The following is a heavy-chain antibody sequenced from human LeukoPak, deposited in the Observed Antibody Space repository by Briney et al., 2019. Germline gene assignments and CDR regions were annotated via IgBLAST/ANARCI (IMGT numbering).Heavy chain of an antibody. D-gene: IGHD5-18*01. CDR3: ARGPFDSYGSSTLDY. Sequence: ASVKVSCTASGYTFTSYGISWVRQAPGQGLEWMGWISAYNGNTNYAQKLQGRVTMTTDTSTSTAYMELRSLRSDDTAVYYCARGPFDSYGSSTLDYWGQGTLVTVSS. CDR1: GYTFTSYG. V-gene: IGHV1-18*01. J-gene: IGHJ4*02. CDR2: ISAYNGNT.